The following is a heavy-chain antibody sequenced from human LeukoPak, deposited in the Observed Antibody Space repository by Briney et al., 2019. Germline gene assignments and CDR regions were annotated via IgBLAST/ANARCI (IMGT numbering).Heavy chain of an antibody. CDR1: GGSISSYY. Sequence: SETLSLTCTVSGGSISSYYWSWIRQPPGKGLECIGYIYYSGTTNYNPSLKSRVTISVDTSKNQFSLKLSSVTAADTAVYYCARHYYDSSGYPEPIYYYYYYGMDVWGQGTTVTVSS. J-gene: IGHJ6*02. CDR2: IYYSGTT. V-gene: IGHV4-59*08. D-gene: IGHD3-22*01. CDR3: ARHYYDSSGYPEPIYYYYYYGMDV.